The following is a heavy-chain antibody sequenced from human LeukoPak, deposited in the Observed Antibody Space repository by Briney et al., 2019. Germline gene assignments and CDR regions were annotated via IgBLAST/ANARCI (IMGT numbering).Heavy chain of an antibody. D-gene: IGHD3-22*01. Sequence: GGSLRLSCAASGFTFSSYWMHWVRQAPGKGLVWVSRINSDGSSTSHADSVKGRFTISRDNAKNTLYLQMNSLRAEDTAVYYCARDPRTYYYDSSGFDYWGQGTLVTVSS. J-gene: IGHJ4*02. CDR1: GFTFSSYW. CDR3: ARDPRTYYYDSSGFDY. V-gene: IGHV3-74*01. CDR2: INSDGSST.